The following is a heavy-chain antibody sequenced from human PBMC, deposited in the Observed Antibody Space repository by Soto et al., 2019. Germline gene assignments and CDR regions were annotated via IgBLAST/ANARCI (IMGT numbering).Heavy chain of an antibody. V-gene: IGHV1-69*13. CDR2: IIPIFGTA. J-gene: IGHJ6*02. D-gene: IGHD1-26*01. CDR1: GGTFSSYA. CDR3: ARSGQTSIYYYYYGMDV. Sequence: EASVKVSCKASGGTFSSYAISWVRQAPGQGLEWMGGIIPIFGTANYAQKFQGRVTITADESTSTAYMELSSLRSEDTAVYYCARSGQTSIYYYYYGMDVWGQGTTVTVSS.